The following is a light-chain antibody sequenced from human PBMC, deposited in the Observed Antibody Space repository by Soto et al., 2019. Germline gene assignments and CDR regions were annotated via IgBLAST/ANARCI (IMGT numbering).Light chain of an antibody. V-gene: IGLV1-47*02. Sequence: QSALTQPPSASGTPGQRVTISCSGSSSNIGSNYVYWYQQLPGTAPKLLIYSNNQRPSGVPDRFSGSKSGTSASLAISGLRSEDEADYYCAAWDDSLSGPVFGGGTQMTAL. CDR3: AAWDDSLSGPV. CDR1: SSNIGSNY. CDR2: SNN. J-gene: IGLJ7*02.